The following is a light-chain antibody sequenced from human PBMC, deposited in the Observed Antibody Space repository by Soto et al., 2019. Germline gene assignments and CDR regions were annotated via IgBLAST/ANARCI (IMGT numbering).Light chain of an antibody. J-gene: IGLJ2*01. CDR2: QDT. Sequence: SYELTQPPSVSVSPGQTASITCSGDTLGDKFAFWYQQKPGQSPVLVIYQDTKRPSGIPERFSGSNSGNTATLTISGTQAMDEADYYCQTWDSSTAVFGGGTKLTVL. CDR3: QTWDSSTAV. V-gene: IGLV3-1*01. CDR1: TLGDKF.